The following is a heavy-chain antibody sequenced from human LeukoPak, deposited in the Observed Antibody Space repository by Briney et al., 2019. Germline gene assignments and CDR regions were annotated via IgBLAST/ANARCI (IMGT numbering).Heavy chain of an antibody. Sequence: PSETLSLTCTVSGGSISSSSYYWGWIRQPPGKGLEWIGSIYYSGSTYYNPSLKSRVTISVDTSKNQFSLKLSSVTAADTAVYYCARHGASILEWQTSYYFDYWGQGTLVTVSS. V-gene: IGHV4-39*01. D-gene: IGHD3-3*01. CDR2: IYYSGST. CDR3: ARHGASILEWQTSYYFDY. CDR1: GGSISSSSYY. J-gene: IGHJ4*02.